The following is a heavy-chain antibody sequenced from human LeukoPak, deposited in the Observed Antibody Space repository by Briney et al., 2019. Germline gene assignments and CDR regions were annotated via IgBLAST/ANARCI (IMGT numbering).Heavy chain of an antibody. CDR1: GFTFSGSV. Sequence: GRSLRLSCAASGFTFSGSVMHWVRQASGKGLEWVGRIRSKANSYATAYAASVKGRFTISRDDSKNTAYLQMNSLKTEDTAVYYCTVNYCSGGSCYMFWGQGTLVTVSS. V-gene: IGHV3-73*01. CDR3: TVNYCSGGSCYMF. CDR2: IRSKANSYAT. D-gene: IGHD2-15*01. J-gene: IGHJ4*02.